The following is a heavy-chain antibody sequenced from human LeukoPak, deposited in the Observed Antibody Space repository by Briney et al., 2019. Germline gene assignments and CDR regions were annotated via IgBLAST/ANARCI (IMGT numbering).Heavy chain of an antibody. CDR1: GFTFGDYA. D-gene: IGHD3-3*01. J-gene: IGHJ4*02. Sequence: PGGSLRLSCTASGFTFGDYAMNWVRQAPGKGLEWVGFIRSKAYGGTTEYAASVKGRFTISRDDSKSIAYLQMNSLKTEDTAVYYCTRGRTIFGVVPFDYWGQGTLVTVSS. CDR2: IRSKAYGGTT. CDR3: TRGRTIFGVVPFDY. V-gene: IGHV3-49*04.